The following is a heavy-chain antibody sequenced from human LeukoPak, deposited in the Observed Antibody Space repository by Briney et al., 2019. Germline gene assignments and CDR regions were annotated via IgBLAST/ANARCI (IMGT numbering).Heavy chain of an antibody. Sequence: SETLSLTCTVSGGSISSYYWSWIRQPPGKGLEWIGYIYYSGSTNYNLSLKSRVTISVDTSKNQFSLKLSSVTAADTAVYYCARSEGIAVAGTAFDIWGQGTMVTVSS. CDR3: ARSEGIAVAGTAFDI. V-gene: IGHV4-59*01. D-gene: IGHD6-19*01. J-gene: IGHJ3*02. CDR1: GGSISSYY. CDR2: IYYSGST.